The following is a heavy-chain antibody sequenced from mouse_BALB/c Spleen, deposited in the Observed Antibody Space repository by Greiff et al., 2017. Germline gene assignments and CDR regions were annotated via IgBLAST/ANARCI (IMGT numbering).Heavy chain of an antibody. CDR2: INPSSGYT. D-gene: IGHD2-4*01. CDR1: GYTFTSYT. V-gene: IGHV1-4*02. J-gene: IGHJ3*01. CDR3: ARRGDYDEGFAY. Sequence: QVQLKQSAAELARPGASVKMSCKASGYTFTSYTMHWVKQRPGQGLEWIGYINPSSGYTEYNQKFKDKTTLTADKSSSTAYMQLSSLTSEDSAVYYCARRGDYDEGFAYWGQGTLVTVSA.